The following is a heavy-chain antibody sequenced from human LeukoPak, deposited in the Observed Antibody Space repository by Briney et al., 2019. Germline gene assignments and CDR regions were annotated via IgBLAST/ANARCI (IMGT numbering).Heavy chain of an antibody. CDR1: GFTFSSYA. Sequence: PGGSLRLSCAASGFTFSSYAMHWVRQAPGKGLEWVAVISYDGSNKYYADSVKGRFTISRDNSKNTLYLQMNSLRAEDTAVYYCASSPYYGSGSYGGIDYWGRGTLVTVSS. J-gene: IGHJ4*02. CDR2: ISYDGSNK. V-gene: IGHV3-30-3*01. D-gene: IGHD3-10*01. CDR3: ASSPYYGSGSYGGIDY.